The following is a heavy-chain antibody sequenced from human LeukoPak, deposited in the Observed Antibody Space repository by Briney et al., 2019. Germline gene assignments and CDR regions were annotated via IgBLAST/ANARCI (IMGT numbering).Heavy chain of an antibody. Sequence: GGSLRLSCAASGFTVSSNYMSWVRQAPGKGLEWVSVIYSGGSTYYADSVKGRFTISRDNSKNTLYLQMNSLRAEDTVVYYCARLYCSSTSCYPYYFDYWGQGTLVTVSS. V-gene: IGHV3-53*01. CDR1: GFTVSSNY. CDR2: IYSGGST. CDR3: ARLYCSSTSCYPYYFDY. D-gene: IGHD2-2*01. J-gene: IGHJ4*02.